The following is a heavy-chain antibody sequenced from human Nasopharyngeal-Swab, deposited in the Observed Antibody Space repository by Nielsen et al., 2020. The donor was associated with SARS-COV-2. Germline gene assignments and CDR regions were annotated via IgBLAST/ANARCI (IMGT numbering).Heavy chain of an antibody. V-gene: IGHV3-7*03. J-gene: IGHJ4*02. Sequence: GGSLRLSCAATGFTFSSYWMSWVRQAPGRGLEWLAHTKEDGTVTHYVDSVRGRFTVSRDNAKNSLFLQMNSLRAEDTAVYFCADLDSQVPGYWGQGTLVTVSS. D-gene: IGHD3-22*01. CDR2: TKEDGTVT. CDR3: ADLDSQVPGY. CDR1: GFTFSSYW.